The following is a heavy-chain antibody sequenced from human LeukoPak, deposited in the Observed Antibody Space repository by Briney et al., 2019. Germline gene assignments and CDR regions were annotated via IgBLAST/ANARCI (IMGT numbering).Heavy chain of an antibody. CDR1: GFTFSSYW. Sequence: GGSLRPSCAASGFTFSSYWMHWVRQAPGKGLVWVSRINSDGSSTSYADSVKGRFTISRDNAKNTLYLQMNSLRAEDTAVYYCARDSSSDYVLFDIWGQGTMVTVSS. CDR2: INSDGSST. CDR3: ARDSSSDYVLFDI. V-gene: IGHV3-74*01. J-gene: IGHJ3*02. D-gene: IGHD3-16*01.